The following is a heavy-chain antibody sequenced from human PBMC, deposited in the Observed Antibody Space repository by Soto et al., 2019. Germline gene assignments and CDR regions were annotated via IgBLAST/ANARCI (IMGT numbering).Heavy chain of an antibody. CDR3: ARSLLDEYSSSWRSAYYGMDV. CDR1: GFTFSAYY. Sequence: ASVKVSCKASGFTFSAYYIYWVRQAPGQGLEWIGWINPNSGGTNNAQKFQGRVTMTRDTSTSTVYMELSALISDDTAVYFCARSLLDEYSSSWRSAYYGMDVWGQGTTVTVSS. D-gene: IGHD2-2*01. V-gene: IGHV1-2*02. CDR2: INPNSGGT. J-gene: IGHJ6*02.